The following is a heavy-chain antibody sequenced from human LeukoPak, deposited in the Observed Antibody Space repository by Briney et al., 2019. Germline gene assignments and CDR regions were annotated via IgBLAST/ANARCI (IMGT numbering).Heavy chain of an antibody. CDR1: GGSFSGYY. V-gene: IGHV4-34*01. CDR2: INHSGST. D-gene: IGHD5-12*01. Sequence: SETLFLTCAVYGGSFSGYYWSWIRQPPGKGLEWIGEINHSGSTNYNPSLKSRVTISVDTSKNQFSLKLSSVTAADTAVYYCARGVATRSYYYYYYGMDVWGQGTTVTVSS. CDR3: ARGVATRSYYYYYYGMDV. J-gene: IGHJ6*02.